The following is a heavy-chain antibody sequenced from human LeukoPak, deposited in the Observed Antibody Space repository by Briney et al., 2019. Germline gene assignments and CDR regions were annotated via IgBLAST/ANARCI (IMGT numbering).Heavy chain of an antibody. CDR1: GGSISSSSHY. V-gene: IGHV4-39*01. Sequence: SETLSLTCTVSGGSISSSSHYWGWIRQPPGKGLEWIAISYYSGSTFYNPSLKSRVTTSVDTSKNQFSLRLSSVTAADTAVYYCARRGAVAGRYDFDYWGQGTLVTVSS. J-gene: IGHJ4*02. D-gene: IGHD6-19*01. CDR2: SYYSGST. CDR3: ARRGAVAGRYDFDY.